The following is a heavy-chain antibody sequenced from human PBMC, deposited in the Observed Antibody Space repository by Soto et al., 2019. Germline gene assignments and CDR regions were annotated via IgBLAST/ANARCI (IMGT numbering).Heavy chain of an antibody. CDR2: INAGNGAT. Sequence: QVQLVQSGAEVRKPGASVKVSCKASGYTFTSFAINWLRQAPGQRLEWVGWINAGNGATTYSQNFQGRVTITRDTSANTASMELRSLTSEDTAVFYCARFCSSSLCYAAFDYWGQGTLVSVSS. CDR1: GYTFTSFA. D-gene: IGHD2-2*01. V-gene: IGHV1-3*01. CDR3: ARFCSSSLCYAAFDY. J-gene: IGHJ4*02.